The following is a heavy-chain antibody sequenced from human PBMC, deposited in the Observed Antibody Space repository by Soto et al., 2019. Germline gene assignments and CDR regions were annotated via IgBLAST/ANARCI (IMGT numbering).Heavy chain of an antibody. Sequence: PGGSLRLSCAVSAFTFSDYYMSWIRQAPGKVLEWVSYITASGRHTDYADSVKGRFTISRDKAKNSLYLQMNSLRVEDTAVYYCVREEYYIDRDTHYGANSWGQGALVTVSS. V-gene: IGHV3-11*06. CDR1: AFTFSDYY. CDR3: VREEYYIDRDTHYGANS. D-gene: IGHD3-10*01. CDR2: ITASGRHT. J-gene: IGHJ4*02.